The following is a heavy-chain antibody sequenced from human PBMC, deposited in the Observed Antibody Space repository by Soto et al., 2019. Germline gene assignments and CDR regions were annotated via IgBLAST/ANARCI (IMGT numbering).Heavy chain of an antibody. CDR2: IYHSGST. Sequence: PSETRSLTCAVSGGSISSSGYFWSWIRQPPGKGLEWIGYIYHSGSTYYNPSLKSRVTISVDRSKNQFSLKLSSVTAADTSVYFCSNAARTTDFYYCGQRTLVPVSS. V-gene: IGHV4-30-2*01. CDR3: SNAARTTDFYY. J-gene: IGHJ4*02. CDR1: GGSISSSGYF. D-gene: IGHD7-27*01.